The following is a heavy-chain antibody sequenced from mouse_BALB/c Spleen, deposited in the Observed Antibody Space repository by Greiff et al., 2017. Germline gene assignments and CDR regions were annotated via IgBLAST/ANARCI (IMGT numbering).Heavy chain of an antibody. CDR1: GFTFSDYY. CDR3: ARDGNSSYYYGSSYNAMDY. D-gene: IGHD1-1*01. J-gene: IGHJ4*01. CDR2: ISDGGSYT. V-gene: IGHV5-4*02. Sequence: EVQLQESGGGLVKPGGSLKLSCAASGFTFSDYYMYWVRQTPEKRLEWVATISDGGSYTYYPDSVKGRFTISRDNAKNNLYLQMSSLKSEDTAMYYCARDGNSSYYYGSSYNAMDYWGQGTSVTVSS.